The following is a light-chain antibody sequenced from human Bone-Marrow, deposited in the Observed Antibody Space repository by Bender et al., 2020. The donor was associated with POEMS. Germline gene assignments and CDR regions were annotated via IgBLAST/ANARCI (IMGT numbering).Light chain of an antibody. CDR2: QDS. J-gene: IGLJ2*01. CDR3: ESADSTGTYPV. CDR1: TLPKQY. Sequence: SYELTQPPSVSVSPGQTARMTCSGDTLPKQYVYWYQQKSGQAPVVVIYQDSRRPSGMPERFSGSSSGTTVTLTINGVQAEDEADYYCESADSTGTYPVFGGGTKLTVL. V-gene: IGLV3-25*03.